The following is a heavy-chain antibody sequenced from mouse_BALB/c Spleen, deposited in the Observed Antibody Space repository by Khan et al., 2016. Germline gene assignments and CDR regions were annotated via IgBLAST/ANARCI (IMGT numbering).Heavy chain of an antibody. V-gene: IGHV3-2*02. CDR1: GYSITSDYA. CDR2: ISYSGST. CDR3: ARRGGSGSYWYFDV. J-gene: IGHJ1*01. Sequence: EVQLQESGPGLVKPSQSLSLTCTVTGYSITSDYAWNWIRQFPGNKLEWMGYISYSGSTSYNPSLKSRISITRDTSKNQFFLQLNSVTTEDTATYYCARRGGSGSYWYFDVWGAGTTVTVSS. D-gene: IGHD1-1*01.